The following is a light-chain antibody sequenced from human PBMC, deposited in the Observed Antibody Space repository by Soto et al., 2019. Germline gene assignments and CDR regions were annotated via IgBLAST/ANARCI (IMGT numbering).Light chain of an antibody. Sequence: DIQMTQSPSSVSASVGDRVTITCRASQGISSWLGWYQQKPGQAPKLLIFAAPSLQSGVPPRFSGSESGTEFTLTISSLQPEDVATYYCQQASSFPLTFGGGTKVDIK. CDR1: QGISSW. CDR2: AAP. V-gene: IGKV1-12*01. CDR3: QQASSFPLT. J-gene: IGKJ4*01.